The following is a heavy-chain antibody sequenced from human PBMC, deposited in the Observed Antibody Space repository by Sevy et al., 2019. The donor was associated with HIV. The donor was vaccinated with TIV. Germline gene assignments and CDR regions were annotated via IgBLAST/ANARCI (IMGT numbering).Heavy chain of an antibody. Sequence: GGSLRLSCAASGFTFSSYSMNWVRQAPGKGLEWVSSISSSSSYIYYADSVKGRFTISRDNAKNSLYLQMNSLRAEDTAVYYCAREGYCSSTSCYRHYYYGIDVWGQGTTVTVSS. V-gene: IGHV3-21*01. CDR3: AREGYCSSTSCYRHYYYGIDV. J-gene: IGHJ6*02. D-gene: IGHD2-2*02. CDR2: ISSSSSYI. CDR1: GFTFSSYS.